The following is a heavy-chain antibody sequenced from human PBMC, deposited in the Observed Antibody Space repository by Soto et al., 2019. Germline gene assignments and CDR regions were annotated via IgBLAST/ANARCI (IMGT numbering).Heavy chain of an antibody. V-gene: IGHV3-48*02. CDR2: FSSSSSTI. CDR1: GFTFSSYS. D-gene: IGHD6-19*01. Sequence: EVQLVESGGGLVQPGGSLRLSCAASGFTFSSYSMNWVRQAPGKGLEWVSYFSSSSSTIYYADSVKGRFTISRDNAKNSLYLQMNSLRDEDTAVYYCAREAGTWHLPLNWFDPWGQGTLVTVSS. J-gene: IGHJ5*02. CDR3: AREAGTWHLPLNWFDP.